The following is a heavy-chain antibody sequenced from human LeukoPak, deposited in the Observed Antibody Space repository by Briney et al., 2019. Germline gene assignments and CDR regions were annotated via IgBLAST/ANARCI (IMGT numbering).Heavy chain of an antibody. CDR2: IYTSGST. CDR3: ASIGPNGY. V-gene: IGHV4-59*10. CDR1: GGSFSGYY. D-gene: IGHD1-26*01. J-gene: IGHJ4*02. Sequence: SETLSLTCAVYGGSFSGYYWSWIRQPPGKGLEWIGRIYTSGSTNYNPSLKSRVTMSVDTSKNQFSLKLSSVTAADTAVYYCASIGPNGYWGQGTLVTVSS.